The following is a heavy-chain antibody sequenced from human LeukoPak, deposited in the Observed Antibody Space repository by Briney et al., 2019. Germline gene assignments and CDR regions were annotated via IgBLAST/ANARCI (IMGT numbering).Heavy chain of an antibody. J-gene: IGHJ4*02. CDR2: ISAYNGNT. CDR1: GYTFTSYG. CDR3: ARDPIYGSGSYYGENDFDY. V-gene: IGHV1-18*01. Sequence: ASVKVSCKASGYTFTSYGISWVRQAPGQGLEWMGWISAYNGNTNYAQKLQGRVTMTTDTSTSTAYMELRSLRSDDTAVYYCARDPIYGSGSYYGENDFDYWGQGTLVTVSS. D-gene: IGHD3-10*01.